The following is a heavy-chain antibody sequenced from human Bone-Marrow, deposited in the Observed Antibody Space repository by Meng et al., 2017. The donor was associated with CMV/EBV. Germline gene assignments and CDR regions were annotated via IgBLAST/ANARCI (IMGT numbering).Heavy chain of an antibody. V-gene: IGHV1-69*06. D-gene: IGHD3-16*01. Sequence: QVQLVQSGAEVRKPGSSVKVSCKASGDTFSTYAISWVRQAPGQGLEWMGGIIPIFGTANYAQKFRGRVTIIADKSTSTAYMELSSLRSEDTAVYYGLKRGDGFDPWGQGTLVTVSS. CDR2: IIPIFGTA. CDR1: GDTFSTYA. CDR3: LKRGDGFDP. J-gene: IGHJ5*02.